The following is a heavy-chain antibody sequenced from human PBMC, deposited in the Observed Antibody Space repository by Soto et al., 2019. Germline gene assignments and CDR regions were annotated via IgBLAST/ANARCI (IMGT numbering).Heavy chain of an antibody. J-gene: IGHJ6*02. CDR3: ARDAPPPELRFLEWHNYDYNGMDV. D-gene: IGHD3-3*01. CDR2: ISCYNGKT. CDR1: GYSFTAYG. V-gene: IGHV1-18*01. Sequence: QVQVVQSGDEVKETGASVRVSCKTSGYSFTAYGISWVRQAPGQGLAWMGWISCYNGKTKYAQTVQGRVTMTTDTSTSTAYREVRSLRSDDTAIYYCARDAPPPELRFLEWHNYDYNGMDVWGQGTTVTVSS.